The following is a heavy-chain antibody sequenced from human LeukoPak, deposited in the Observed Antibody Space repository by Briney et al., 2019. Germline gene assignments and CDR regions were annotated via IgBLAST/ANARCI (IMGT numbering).Heavy chain of an antibody. V-gene: IGHV3-30*18. Sequence: GRSLRLSCRASRFSFSDYDMHWVRQAPGKGLEWVAVISSDGSRKHYGDSVKGRFTSSRDNSESTLFLQMNSLRTDDTSVYFCAKYAYNWNAPDGFDMWGQGTMVIVSS. CDR1: RFSFSDYD. J-gene: IGHJ3*02. CDR2: ISSDGSRK. D-gene: IGHD1-1*01. CDR3: AKYAYNWNAPDGFDM.